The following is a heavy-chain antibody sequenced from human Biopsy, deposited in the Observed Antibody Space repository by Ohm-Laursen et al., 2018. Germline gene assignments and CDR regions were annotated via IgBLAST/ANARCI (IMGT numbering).Heavy chain of an antibody. CDR2: VTTTSSYI. CDR1: GFDFSDYS. D-gene: IGHD1/OR15-1a*01. J-gene: IGHJ4*02. V-gene: IGHV3-21*01. Sequence: SLRLPCAATGFDFSDYSMSWVRQAPGKGLEWVSSVTTTSSYIYYADSVKGRFTISRDNAKNSLYLQMNSLRAEDTAVYYCARGRTGGWGQGTLVTVSS. CDR3: ARGRTGG.